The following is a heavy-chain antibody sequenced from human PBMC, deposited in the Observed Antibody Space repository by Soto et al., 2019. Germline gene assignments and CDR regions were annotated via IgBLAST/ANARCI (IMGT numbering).Heavy chain of an antibody. D-gene: IGHD2-15*01. CDR1: GYSISSGYY. Sequence: SETLSLTCAVSGYSISSGYYWGWIRQPPGKGLEWIGSIYHSGSTYYKPSLKSRVTISVDTSKNQFSLQLSSVTAADTDVYYCARGESRGCSCGSCQLDYWGQGTPVTVSS. J-gene: IGHJ4*02. CDR2: IYHSGST. CDR3: ARGESRGCSCGSCQLDY. V-gene: IGHV4-38-2*01.